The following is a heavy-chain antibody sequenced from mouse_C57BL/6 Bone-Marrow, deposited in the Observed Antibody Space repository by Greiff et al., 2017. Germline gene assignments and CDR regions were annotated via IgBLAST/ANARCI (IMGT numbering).Heavy chain of an antibody. CDR2: IDPETGGT. V-gene: IGHV1-15*01. Sequence: VQLQESGAELVRPGASVTLSCKASGYTFTDYEMHWVKQTPVHGLEWIGAIDPETGGTAYTQKFKGKAILTADKSSSTAYMELRSLTSEDSAVYYCASPGWYLDVWGTGTTVTVSS. CDR1: GYTFTDYE. J-gene: IGHJ1*03. CDR3: ASPGWYLDV.